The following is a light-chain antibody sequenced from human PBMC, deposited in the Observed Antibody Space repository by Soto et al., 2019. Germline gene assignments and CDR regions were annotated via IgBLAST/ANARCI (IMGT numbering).Light chain of an antibody. J-gene: IGKJ4*02. CDR1: QSVSSNS. CDR2: GAS. Sequence: EVVLTQSPGTLSLSPGDRATLSCTASQSVSSNSLAWYQQIPGQPPRLLIYGASSRATGVPDRFTGSGSETHFTLTITRLEPEDFAGFYCQHSGRSPPLTFGGGTKVDIK. V-gene: IGKV3-20*01. CDR3: QHSGRSPPLT.